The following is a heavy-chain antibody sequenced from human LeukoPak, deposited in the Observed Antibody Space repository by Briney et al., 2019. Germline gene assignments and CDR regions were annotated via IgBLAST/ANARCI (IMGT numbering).Heavy chain of an antibody. CDR3: ARDPGFWYYGSGSYYPFDY. D-gene: IGHD3-10*01. CDR2: ISAYNSNT. V-gene: IGHV1-18*01. CDR1: GYTFTSYG. Sequence: ASVEVSCKASGYTFTSYGISWVRQAPGQGLEWMGWISAYNSNTNYAQKLQGRVTMTTDTSTSTAYMELRSLRSDDTAVYYCARDPGFWYYGSGSYYPFDYWGQGTLVTVSS. J-gene: IGHJ4*02.